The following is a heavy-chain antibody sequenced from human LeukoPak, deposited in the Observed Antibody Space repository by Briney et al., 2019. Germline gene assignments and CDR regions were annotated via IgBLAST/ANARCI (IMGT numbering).Heavy chain of an antibody. CDR2: IYYSGST. Sequence: PSETLFLTCTVSGGSISSGDYYWSWIRQPPGKGLEWIGYIYYSGSTYYNPSLKSRVTISVDTSKNQFSLKLSSVTAADTAVYYCARDLAYCCGDCYSTPYWYFDLWGRGTLVNVSS. CDR3: ARDLAYCCGDCYSTPYWYFDL. D-gene: IGHD2-21*02. V-gene: IGHV4-30-4*01. CDR1: GGSISSGDYY. J-gene: IGHJ2*01.